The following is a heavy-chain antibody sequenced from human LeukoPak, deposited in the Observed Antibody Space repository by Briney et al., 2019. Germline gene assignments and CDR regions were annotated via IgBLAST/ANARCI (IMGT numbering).Heavy chain of an antibody. D-gene: IGHD2-2*01. Sequence: GGSLRLSCAASGFTFSSYAMSWVRQAPGKGLEWVSAISGSGGSTYYADSVKGRFTISRDNSKNTLYLQMNSLRAEDTAVYYCAKVPCSSTSCHLYYYYYGMDVWGQGTTVTVS. J-gene: IGHJ6*02. CDR3: AKVPCSSTSCHLYYYYYGMDV. V-gene: IGHV3-23*01. CDR1: GFTFSSYA. CDR2: ISGSGGST.